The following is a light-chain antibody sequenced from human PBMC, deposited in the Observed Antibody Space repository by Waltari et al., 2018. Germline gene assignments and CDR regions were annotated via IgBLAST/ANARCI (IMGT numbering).Light chain of an antibody. V-gene: IGLV1-47*01. CDR2: RNS. J-gene: IGLJ3*02. CDR1: TSNIGVNF. Sequence: QSVLTQPPSASGTPGQSVTISCSGSTSNIGVNFVSWYQQFPGTAPKRLIYRNSQRPSGVPDRFSGSKSGTSASLSISGLRSEDEANYYCAAWDDSLSGPVFGGGTELTVL. CDR3: AAWDDSLSGPV.